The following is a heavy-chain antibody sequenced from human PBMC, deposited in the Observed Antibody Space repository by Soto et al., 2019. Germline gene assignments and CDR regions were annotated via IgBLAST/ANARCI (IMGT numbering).Heavy chain of an antibody. CDR2: INACGGST. V-gene: IGHV1-46*01. Sequence: ASVKVSCKASGYTFTSYGISWVRQAPGQGLEWMGIINACGGSTSYAQKFQGRVTMTRDTSTSTVYMELSSLRSEDTAVYYCATGTDYYDSSRHYPLPHWGQGTLVTVSS. J-gene: IGHJ1*01. CDR1: GYTFTSYG. CDR3: ATGTDYYDSSRHYPLPH. D-gene: IGHD3-22*01.